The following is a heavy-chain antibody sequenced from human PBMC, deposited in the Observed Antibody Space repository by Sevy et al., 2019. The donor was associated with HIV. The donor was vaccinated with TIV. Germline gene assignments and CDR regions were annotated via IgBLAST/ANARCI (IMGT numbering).Heavy chain of an antibody. D-gene: IGHD5-18*01. CDR2: LKQDGSEK. V-gene: IGHV3-7*01. CDR1: GFSFSVYW. CDR3: VREGVGVYSYSLDC. Sequence: GRSLRLSCAASGFSFSVYWMSWVRQAPGKGLEWVATLKQDGSEKYYVDSVKGRFTISRDNAKNSLYLQMNSLRAEDTAVYYWVREGVGVYSYSLDCWGQGTLVTVSS. J-gene: IGHJ4*02.